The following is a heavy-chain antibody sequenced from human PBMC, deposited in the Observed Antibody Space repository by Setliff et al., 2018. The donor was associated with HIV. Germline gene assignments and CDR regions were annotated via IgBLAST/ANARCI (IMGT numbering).Heavy chain of an antibody. V-gene: IGHV3-7*03. CDR1: GFTFSSHW. Sequence: GSLRLSCAASGFTFSSHWMSWVRQAPGKGLEWVANIKQDESEEWYADSVKGRFTISRDNTKNSLYLQINSLSAEDTAVYYCARTGDYYYYYMDVWGKGTTVTVSS. J-gene: IGHJ6*03. CDR3: ARTGDYYYYYMDV. CDR2: IKQDESEE.